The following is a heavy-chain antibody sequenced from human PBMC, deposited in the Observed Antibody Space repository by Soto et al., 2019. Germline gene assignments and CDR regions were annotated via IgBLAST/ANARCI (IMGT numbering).Heavy chain of an antibody. Sequence: EVQLLESGGDLVQPGGSLRLSCAASGFSFSSYAMSWVRQAPGKGLEWMSAISGDGGSTHYADSVKGRFTISRDNSKSTLLLQANSLRAEDTALYYCAREPDSSGHFAAFDIWGQGTMVTVSS. J-gene: IGHJ3*02. D-gene: IGHD6-19*01. CDR2: ISGDGGST. CDR1: GFSFSSYA. CDR3: AREPDSSGHFAAFDI. V-gene: IGHV3-23*01.